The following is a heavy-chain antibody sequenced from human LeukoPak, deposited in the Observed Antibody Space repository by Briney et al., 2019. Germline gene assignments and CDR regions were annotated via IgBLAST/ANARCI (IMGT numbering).Heavy chain of an antibody. CDR1: GFTLSSHS. V-gene: IGHV3-48*02. CDR2: ISSTGNTK. J-gene: IGHJ4*02. CDR3: ARDLTSVPTR. D-gene: IGHD4-17*01. Sequence: GSLRLSCAASGFTLSSHSMDWVRQAPGKGLEWVSYISSTGNTKHYVDSVKGRFTISRDNAKNSVYLQMNSLRDEDTAVYYCARDLTSVPTRWGRGTLVTVSS.